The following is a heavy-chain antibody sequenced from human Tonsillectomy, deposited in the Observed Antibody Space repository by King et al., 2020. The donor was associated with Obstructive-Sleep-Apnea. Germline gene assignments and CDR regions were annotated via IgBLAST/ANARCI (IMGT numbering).Heavy chain of an antibody. Sequence: VQLQESCPGRVKPSQTLSLTCAVSGASISSVVSSWSWVRQPPRKGLEWCGYTYYSGSTCFNPSFGGRVSMSVDTSKNQFSLKRCSVTAADTAVYYCARDPMTVTQGYWGQGTLVTVSS. V-gene: IGHV4-30-4*07. CDR2: TYYSGST. J-gene: IGHJ4*02. D-gene: IGHD4-17*01. CDR3: ARDPMTVTQGY. CDR1: GASISSVVSS.